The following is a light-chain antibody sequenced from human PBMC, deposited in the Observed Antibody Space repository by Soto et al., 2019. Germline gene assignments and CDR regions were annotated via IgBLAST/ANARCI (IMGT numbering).Light chain of an antibody. CDR3: SSYTSSITLDV. Sequence: QSVLTQPASVSGSPGQSITISCAGTRSDVGGYDYVSWYQQHAGKAPKLILYEVTNRPSGVSNRFSGSKSGNTASLTISGLQAEDDADYYCSSYTSSITLDVFGTGTKVTVL. CDR2: EVT. CDR1: RSDVGGYDY. V-gene: IGLV2-14*01. J-gene: IGLJ1*01.